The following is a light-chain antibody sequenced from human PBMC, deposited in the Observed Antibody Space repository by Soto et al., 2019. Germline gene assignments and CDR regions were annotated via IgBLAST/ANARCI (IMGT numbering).Light chain of an antibody. CDR3: QSNDNSLSGAV. J-gene: IGLJ2*01. Sequence: QSVLTQPPSVSGAPGQRVTISCTWSSSNIGPNYDVHWYQQLPGTAPKLLIYANNNRPSGVPDRFSGSKSGTSAFLAVTGLQAEDEADYYCQSNDNSLSGAVFGGGTKLTVL. CDR2: ANN. V-gene: IGLV1-40*01. CDR1: SSNIGPNYD.